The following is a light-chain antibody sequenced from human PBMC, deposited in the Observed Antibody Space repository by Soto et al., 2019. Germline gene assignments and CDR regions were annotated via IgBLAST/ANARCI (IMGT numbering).Light chain of an antibody. CDR1: SSDVGAYNY. J-gene: IGLJ3*02. CDR3: CSYAGSSLWV. Sequence: QSALTRPRSVSGSPGQSVTISCTGTSSDVGAYNYVSWYQHHPGKAPKLVIYDVTKRPSGVPDRFAGSKSGNTASLTISGLQAEDEADYYCCSYAGSSLWVFGGGTKLTVL. V-gene: IGLV2-11*01. CDR2: DVT.